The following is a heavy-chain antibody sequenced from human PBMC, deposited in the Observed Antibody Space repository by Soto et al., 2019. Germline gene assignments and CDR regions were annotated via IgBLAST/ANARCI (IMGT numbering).Heavy chain of an antibody. CDR2: IYYSGST. J-gene: IGHJ6*02. V-gene: IGHV4-39*01. CDR1: GGSISSSSYY. D-gene: IGHD5-18*01. Sequence: QLQLQESGPGLVKPSETLSLTCTVSGGSISSSSYYWGWIRQSPGKGLEWIGSIYYSGSTYYNPSLKSRVTISVDTSKNQFSLKLSAVTAAETAVYYCATRIRQGQGYSYGYYYYGMDVWGQGTTVTVSS. CDR3: ATRIRQGQGYSYGYYYYGMDV.